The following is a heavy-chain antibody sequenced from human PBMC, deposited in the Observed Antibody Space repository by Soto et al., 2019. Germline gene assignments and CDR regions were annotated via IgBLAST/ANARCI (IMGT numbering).Heavy chain of an antibody. J-gene: IGHJ6*03. CDR3: ARGLRYCSGGSCYFYMDV. Sequence: SGGSLRLSCAASGFTFSSYWMHWVRQAPGKGLVWVSRINSDGSSTSYADSVKGRFTISRDNAKNTLYLQMNSLRAEDTAVYYCARGLRYCSGGSCYFYMDVWGKGTTVTVSS. V-gene: IGHV3-74*01. CDR2: INSDGSST. D-gene: IGHD2-15*01. CDR1: GFTFSSYW.